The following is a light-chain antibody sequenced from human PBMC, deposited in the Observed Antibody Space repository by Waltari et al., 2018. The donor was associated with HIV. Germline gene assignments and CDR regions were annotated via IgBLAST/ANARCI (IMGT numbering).Light chain of an antibody. Sequence: QSVLTQPPSVSAAPGQKVTISCSGSTPNIGNGYVSWYQHVPGAAPRLLIYDNNKRPSGIPDRFSGSRSGTSATLGITGLQTGDEAHYYCGTWDRSLSAAVFGGGTKLTVL. CDR2: DNN. V-gene: IGLV1-51*01. CDR3: GTWDRSLSAAV. CDR1: TPNIGNGY. J-gene: IGLJ3*02.